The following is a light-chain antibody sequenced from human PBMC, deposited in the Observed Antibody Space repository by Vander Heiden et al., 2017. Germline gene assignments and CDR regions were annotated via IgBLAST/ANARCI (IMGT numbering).Light chain of an antibody. J-gene: IGLJ1*01. V-gene: IGLV3-25*03. Sequence: GQTARITCSGDALPKQYAYWYQQKPGQAPVLVIYKDSERPSGIPERFSGSSSGTTVTLTISGVQAEDEADYYCQSADSSGTYVFGTGTKVTGL. CDR2: KDS. CDR3: QSADSSGTYV. CDR1: ALPKQY.